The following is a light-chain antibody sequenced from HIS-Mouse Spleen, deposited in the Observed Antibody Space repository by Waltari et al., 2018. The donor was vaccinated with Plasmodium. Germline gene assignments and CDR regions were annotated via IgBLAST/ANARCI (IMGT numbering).Light chain of an antibody. CDR2: ANN. CDR1: SSNIGHNY. V-gene: IGLV1-51*01. J-gene: IGLJ2*01. CDR3: GTWDSSLSAGVV. Sequence: QSVLTQPPSVSAAPGQKVTISCSGSSSNIGHNYVSWYQQLPGTPPKLLIYANNKRPSGIPDRFSGSKAGTSATLGITGLQTGDEADYYCGTWDSSLSAGVVFGGGTKLTVL.